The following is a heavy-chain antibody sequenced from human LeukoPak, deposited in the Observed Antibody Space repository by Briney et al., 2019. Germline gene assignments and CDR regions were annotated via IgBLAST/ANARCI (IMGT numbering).Heavy chain of an antibody. D-gene: IGHD2-15*01. CDR1: GGSISSYY. Sequence: PSETLSLTCTVSGGSISSYYWSWIRQPPGKGLEWIVYIYYSGSTNYNPSLKSRVTISLDTSKNQFSLKLSSVTAADTAVYYCARGHPGGYCSGGSCYSRNWFDPWGQGTLVTVSS. CDR2: IYYSGST. J-gene: IGHJ5*02. V-gene: IGHV4-59*01. CDR3: ARGHPGGYCSGGSCYSRNWFDP.